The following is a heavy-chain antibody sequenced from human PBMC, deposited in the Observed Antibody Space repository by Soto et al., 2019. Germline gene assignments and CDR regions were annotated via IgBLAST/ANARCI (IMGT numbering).Heavy chain of an antibody. CDR2: IKQDGSEK. Sequence: GGSLRLSCAASGFTFSSYWMSWVRQAPGKGLEWVANIKQDGSEKYYVDSVKGRFTISRDNAKNSLYLQMNSLRAEDTAVYYCARDPESDYSFTHDYWGQGTLVTVSS. D-gene: IGHD4-4*01. V-gene: IGHV3-7*01. J-gene: IGHJ4*02. CDR3: ARDPESDYSFTHDY. CDR1: GFTFSSYW.